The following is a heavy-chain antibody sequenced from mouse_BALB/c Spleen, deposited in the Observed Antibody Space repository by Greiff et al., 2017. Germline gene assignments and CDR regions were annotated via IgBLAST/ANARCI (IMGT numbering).Heavy chain of an antibody. CDR2: ILWNVSK. D-gene: IGHD2-3*01. J-gene: IGHJ1*01. CDR3: ARIGGYYGWYFDV. Sequence: QVTLKVSGPGILQPSQTLSLTCFFSGFSLCTSNMGVGWIRQPSGKGLEWLLHILWNVSKYYNPALKSRLTISKDTYNNQVFLKIANVDTADTATYCCARIGGYYGWYFDVWGAGTTVTVSS. CDR1: GFSLCTSNMG. V-gene: IGHV8-5*01.